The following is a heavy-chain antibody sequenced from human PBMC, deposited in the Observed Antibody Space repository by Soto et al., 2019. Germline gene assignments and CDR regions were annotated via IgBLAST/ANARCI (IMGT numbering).Heavy chain of an antibody. CDR2: ISAYNGNT. J-gene: IGHJ5*02. CDR3: ARDRVVVPGWFDP. V-gene: IGHV1-18*01. D-gene: IGHD3-3*01. Sequence: QVQLVQSGAEVKKPGASVKVSCKASGYTFGSYGMTWVRQAPGQGLEWMGWISAYNGNTDDAQKFQGRLTLTTDTSTDTAYMELRSLRSDDTAVYYCARDRVVVPGWFDPWGQGTLVTVSS. CDR1: GYTFGSYG.